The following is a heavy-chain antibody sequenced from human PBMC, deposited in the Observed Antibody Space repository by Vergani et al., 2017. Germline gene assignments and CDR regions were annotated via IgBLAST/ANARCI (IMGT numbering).Heavy chain of an antibody. CDR3: ARLSGGVTTNYYYYYMDV. J-gene: IGHJ6*03. V-gene: IGHV1-18*04. Sequence: QVQLVQSGAEVKKPGASVKVSCKASGYTFTSYGISWVRQAPGQGLEWMGWISAYNGNTSYAKKLQGRVTMTTDTSTSTAYMELRILRSDDTAVYYCARLSGGVTTNYYYYYMDVWGKGTTVTVSS. CDR2: ISAYNGNT. CDR1: GYTFTSYG. D-gene: IGHD4-17*01.